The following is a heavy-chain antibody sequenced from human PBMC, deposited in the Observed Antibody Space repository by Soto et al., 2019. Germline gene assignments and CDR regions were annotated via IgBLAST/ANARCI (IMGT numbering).Heavy chain of an antibody. Sequence: VQLVESGGGVVQPGRSLRLSCAASGFTFSNFGMHWVRQAPGKGLEWVAAISADGSDKYFSGSVKGRFTISRDNSKNTLFLQMNSLRVEDTAVYYCVKGSDVARQELDYWGQGTLVTVSS. D-gene: IGHD3-3*01. V-gene: IGHV3-30*18. CDR1: GFTFSNFG. CDR2: ISADGSDK. J-gene: IGHJ4*02. CDR3: VKGSDVARQELDY.